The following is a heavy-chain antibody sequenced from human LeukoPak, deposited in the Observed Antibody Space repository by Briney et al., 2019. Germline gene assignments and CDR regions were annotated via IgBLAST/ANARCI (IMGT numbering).Heavy chain of an antibody. J-gene: IGHJ5*02. V-gene: IGHV1-18*01. Sequence: ASVTVSCTASGYTFTNYGIAWVRQAPGQGLEWMGWINTRSGDAQLAHSLQARVTMTTDTSTSTASMELGSLGSDDTAVYYCAREHLPTTVTTRWWFDPWGQGTLVTVSS. CDR1: GYTFTNYG. CDR2: INTRSGDA. D-gene: IGHD4-17*01. CDR3: AREHLPTTVTTRWWFDP.